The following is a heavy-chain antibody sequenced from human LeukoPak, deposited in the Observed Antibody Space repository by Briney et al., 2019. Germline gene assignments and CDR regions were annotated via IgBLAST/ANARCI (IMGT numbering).Heavy chain of an antibody. CDR1: GFTFSSYW. CDR3: ARDMGTYDYVWGTYRLKSDY. CDR2: IKQDGSEK. J-gene: IGHJ4*02. V-gene: IGHV3-7*01. D-gene: IGHD3-16*02. Sequence: GGSLTLSCAASGFTFSSYWMSWVRQAPGKGLEWVANIKQDGSEKYYVDSVKGRFTISRDNAKNSLYLQMNSLRAEDTAVYYCARDMGTYDYVWGTYRLKSDYWGQGTLVIVSS.